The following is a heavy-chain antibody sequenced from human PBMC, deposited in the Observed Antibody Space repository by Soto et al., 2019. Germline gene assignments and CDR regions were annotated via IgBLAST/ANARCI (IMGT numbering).Heavy chain of an antibody. D-gene: IGHD5-18*01. V-gene: IGHV3-30*18. CDR1: GFTCSSYG. Sequence: PGGSLRLSSAASGFTCSSYGMQWVRQAPGKGLEWVAVISYDGSNKYYADSVKGRFTISRDNSKNKLYLKMNSLRAEDTAVYYCAKEWFKQDTSMVRLDYWGQGNSVTLSS. CDR2: ISYDGSNK. J-gene: IGHJ4*02. CDR3: AKEWFKQDTSMVRLDY.